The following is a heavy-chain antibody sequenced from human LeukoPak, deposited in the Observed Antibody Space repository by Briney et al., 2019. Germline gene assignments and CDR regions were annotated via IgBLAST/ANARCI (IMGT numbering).Heavy chain of an antibody. CDR3: ARGDGYPRWHFDL. CDR1: GFTFSSYS. J-gene: IGHJ2*01. D-gene: IGHD5-24*01. V-gene: IGHV3-21*01. CDR2: ISSSSSYI. Sequence: PGGSLRLSCAASGFTFSSYSMNWVRQAPGKGLEWVSSISSSSSYIYYADSVKGRFTISRDTAKNSLYLQMNSLRAEDTAVYYCARGDGYPRWHFDLWGRGTLVTVSS.